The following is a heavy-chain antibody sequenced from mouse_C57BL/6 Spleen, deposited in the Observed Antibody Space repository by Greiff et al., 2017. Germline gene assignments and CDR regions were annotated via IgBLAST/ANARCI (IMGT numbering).Heavy chain of an antibody. CDR2: INPSNGGT. V-gene: IGHV1-53*01. CDR1: GYTFTSYW. CDR3: AREEEYYGNFYAMDY. Sequence: VQLQQPGTELVKPGASVKLSCKASGYTFTSYWMHWVKQRPGQGLEWIGNINPSNGGTNYNEKFKSKATLTVDKSSSTAYMQLSSLTSEDSAVYYCAREEEYYGNFYAMDYWGQGTSVTVSS. J-gene: IGHJ4*01. D-gene: IGHD2-1*01.